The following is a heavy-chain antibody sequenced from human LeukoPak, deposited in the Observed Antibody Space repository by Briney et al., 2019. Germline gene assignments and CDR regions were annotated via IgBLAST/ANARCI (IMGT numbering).Heavy chain of an antibody. CDR3: ARLTGYSSESWFDP. CDR2: IHYSGNT. J-gene: IGHJ5*02. Sequence: SETLSLTCTVSGGSISNYYWSWIRQPPGKGLEWIGYIHYSGNTNYKSSLKSRVTISVVTSKNQFSLKLSSVTAADTAVYYCARLTGYSSESWFDPWGQGTLVTVSS. V-gene: IGHV4-59*01. CDR1: GGSISNYY. D-gene: IGHD3-9*01.